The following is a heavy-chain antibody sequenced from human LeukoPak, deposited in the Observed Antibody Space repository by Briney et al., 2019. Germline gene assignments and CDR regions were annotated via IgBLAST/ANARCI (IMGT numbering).Heavy chain of an antibody. CDR1: GFTFSSYA. V-gene: IGHV3-23*01. CDR2: IRGSGGST. Sequence: GGSLRLSCAASGFTFSSYAMSWVRQAPGKGLEWVSAIRGSGGSTYYPDSVKGRFTISSDNSKKTLYLQRNSLRAEDTAVYYCAKDLLYYLHWGQGTMVTVS. D-gene: IGHD2-2*02. J-gene: IGHJ3*01. CDR3: AKDLLYYLH.